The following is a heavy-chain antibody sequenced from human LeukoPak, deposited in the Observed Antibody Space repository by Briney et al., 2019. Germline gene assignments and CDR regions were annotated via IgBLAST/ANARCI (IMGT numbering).Heavy chain of an antibody. CDR1: GVSISSSNSY. D-gene: IGHD3-3*01. CDR3: ARQTGSGVFTLP. Sequence: SETLSLTCTVSGVSISSSNSYWGWIRQPPGKGLEWIGSIYYTGNTYYNASLKSRVTISIDTSKNQISLRLTSVTATDTAMYYCARQTGSGVFTLPGGQGTLVTASS. J-gene: IGHJ4*02. CDR2: IYYTGNT. V-gene: IGHV4-39*01.